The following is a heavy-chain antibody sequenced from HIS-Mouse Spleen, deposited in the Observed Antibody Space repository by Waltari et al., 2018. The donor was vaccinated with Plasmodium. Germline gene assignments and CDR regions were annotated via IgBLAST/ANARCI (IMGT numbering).Heavy chain of an antibody. V-gene: IGHV4-39*01. CDR2: IYYSGST. Sequence: QLQLQESGPGLVKPSETLSLTCTVSGGSISSSSYYWGWIRQPPGKGLEWIGSIYYSGSTYHNPSLKIRVTISVDTSKNQFSLKLSSVTAADTAVYYCARRGGSYYYFDYWGQGTLVTVSS. CDR3: ARRGGSYYYFDY. D-gene: IGHD1-26*01. J-gene: IGHJ4*02. CDR1: GGSISSSSYY.